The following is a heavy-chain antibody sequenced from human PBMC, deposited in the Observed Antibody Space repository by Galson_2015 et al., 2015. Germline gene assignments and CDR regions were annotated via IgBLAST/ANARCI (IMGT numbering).Heavy chain of an antibody. D-gene: IGHD1-26*01. J-gene: IGHJ6*02. CDR1: GFTFSSYA. V-gene: IGHV3-23*01. CDR2: ISGSGGST. Sequence: SLRLSCAASGFTFSSYAMSWVRQAPGKGLEWVSAISGSGGSTYYADSVKGRFTMTTDTSTSTAYMELRSLRSDDTAVYYCAREGGSYLEHGMDVWGQGTTVTVSS. CDR3: AREGGSYLEHGMDV.